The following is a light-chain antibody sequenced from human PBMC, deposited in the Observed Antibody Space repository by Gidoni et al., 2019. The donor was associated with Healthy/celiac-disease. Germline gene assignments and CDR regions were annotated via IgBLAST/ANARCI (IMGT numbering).Light chain of an antibody. CDR1: QSVSSN. CDR2: GAS. Sequence: ATLSVSPGERATLSCRASQSVSSNLAWYQQKPGQAPRLLIYGASTRATGIPARFSGSGSGTEFTLTISSLQSEDFAVYYCQQYNNWPPWTFGQGTKVEIK. V-gene: IGKV3-15*01. J-gene: IGKJ1*01. CDR3: QQYNNWPPWT.